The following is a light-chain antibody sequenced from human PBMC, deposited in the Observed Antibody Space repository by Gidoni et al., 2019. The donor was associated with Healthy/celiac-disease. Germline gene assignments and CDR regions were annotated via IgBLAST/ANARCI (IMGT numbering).Light chain of an antibody. CDR1: QSVSSN. CDR2: GAS. Sequence: ATLSVSPGERATLSCRASQSVSSNLAWYQQKPGQAPRLLIYGASTRATGIPARFSGSGSGTEFTLTISSLQSEDFAVYYCQQYNNWPPWTFGQGTKVEIK. V-gene: IGKV3-15*01. J-gene: IGKJ1*01. CDR3: QQYNNWPPWT.